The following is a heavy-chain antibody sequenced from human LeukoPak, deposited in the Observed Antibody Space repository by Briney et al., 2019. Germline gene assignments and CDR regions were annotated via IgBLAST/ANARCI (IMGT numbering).Heavy chain of an antibody. J-gene: IGHJ4*02. CDR2: FSGSGGGT. CDR1: GFTFSNYA. Sequence: GGSLRLSCAASGFTFSNYAMSWVRQAQGKGLEWVSAFSGSGGGTYYADSVRGRFTISRDNSKNTLYLQMNSLGTEDTAVYYCARSGLSRFGFWGQGTLVTVSS. V-gene: IGHV3-23*01. CDR3: ARSGLSRFGF. D-gene: IGHD2/OR15-2a*01.